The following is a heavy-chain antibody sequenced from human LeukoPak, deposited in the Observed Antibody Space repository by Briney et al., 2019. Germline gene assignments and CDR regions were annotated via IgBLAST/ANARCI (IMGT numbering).Heavy chain of an antibody. CDR3: AKVAHYYGSGSYYEYYFDY. J-gene: IGHJ4*02. D-gene: IGHD3-10*01. Sequence: GSLRLSCAASGFTFSSYWMSWVRQAPGKGLEWVANIKQDGSEKYYVDSVKGRFTISRDNAKNSLYLQMNSLRAEDTAVYYCAKVAHYYGSGSYYEYYFDYWGQGTLVTVSS. CDR1: GFTFSSYW. CDR2: IKQDGSEK. V-gene: IGHV3-7*03.